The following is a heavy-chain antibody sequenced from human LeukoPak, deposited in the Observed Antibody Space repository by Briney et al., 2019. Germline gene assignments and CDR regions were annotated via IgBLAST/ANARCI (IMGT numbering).Heavy chain of an antibody. CDR1: GGSLSGYY. D-gene: IGHD3-3*01. CDR2: INHSGST. V-gene: IGHV4-34*01. J-gene: IGHJ4*02. CDR3: EKSGYSKDRGDYFDY. Sequence: SETLSLTCAVYGGSLSGYYWSWIRQPPGKGLEWIGEINHSGSTNYNPSLKSRVTISVDTSKSQFSLKLSSVTAADTAVYYCEKSGYSKDRGDYFDYWGQGTLVTVSS.